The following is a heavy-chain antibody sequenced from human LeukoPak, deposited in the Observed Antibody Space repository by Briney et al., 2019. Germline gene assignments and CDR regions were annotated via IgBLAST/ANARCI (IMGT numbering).Heavy chain of an antibody. CDR1: GFTFSTYW. CDR2: IKQDGSEK. D-gene: IGHD1-1*01. Sequence: PGGSLRLSCAASGFTFSTYWMNWFRQTPGKGLEWVANIKQDGSEKYYVDSVKGRFTISRDNAKNSLYLQMNSLRAEDTAVYYCARAVGGNGWRLYYYFDYWGQGTLVTVSS. V-gene: IGHV3-7*01. CDR3: ARAVGGNGWRLYYYFDY. J-gene: IGHJ4*02.